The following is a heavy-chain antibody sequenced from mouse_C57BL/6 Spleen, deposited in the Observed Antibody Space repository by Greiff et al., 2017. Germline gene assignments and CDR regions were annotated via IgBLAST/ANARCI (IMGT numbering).Heavy chain of an antibody. CDR1: GYTFTSYW. V-gene: IGHV1-72*01. CDR2: IDPNSGGT. D-gene: IGHD1-1*01. Sequence: QVQLQQPGAELVKPGASVKLSCKASGYTFTSYWMHWVKQRPGRGLEWIGRIDPNSGGTKYDEKFKSKATLTVDKPSSTAYVQLSCLTSEDSAVYYCAFITTGAAPYYFDYRGQGTTLTVAS. CDR3: AFITTGAAPYYFDY. J-gene: IGHJ2*01.